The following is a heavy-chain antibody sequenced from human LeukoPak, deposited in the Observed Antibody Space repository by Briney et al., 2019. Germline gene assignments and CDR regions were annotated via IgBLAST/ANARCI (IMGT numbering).Heavy chain of an antibody. Sequence: SETLSLTCAVYGGSFSTYYWNWLRQSPGKGLEWIGEINHSGSTNSNPSLKSRVTILIDTSKNQFSLRLSSVPAADTAVYYCARFPCSGDSCYSGIRAFDIWGQGTMVIVSS. J-gene: IGHJ3*02. CDR2: INHSGST. D-gene: IGHD2-15*01. V-gene: IGHV4-34*01. CDR1: GGSFSTYY. CDR3: ARFPCSGDSCYSGIRAFDI.